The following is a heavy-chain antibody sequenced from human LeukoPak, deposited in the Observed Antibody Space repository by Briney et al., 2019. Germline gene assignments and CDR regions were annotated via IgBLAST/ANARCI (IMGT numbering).Heavy chain of an antibody. CDR1: GGSVSSSGYY. V-gene: IGHV4-39*01. CDR3: AKRRSASSEVDP. D-gene: IGHD6-6*01. Sequence: SETLSLTCTVSGGSVSSSGYYWVWIRQPPGKGLEGIGNIYYSWSTYYNPSLKSRVTMSLDTSKNQFSLKLTSVTAADTAVYYCAKRRSASSEVDPWGQGTLVTVSS. J-gene: IGHJ5*02. CDR2: IYYSWST.